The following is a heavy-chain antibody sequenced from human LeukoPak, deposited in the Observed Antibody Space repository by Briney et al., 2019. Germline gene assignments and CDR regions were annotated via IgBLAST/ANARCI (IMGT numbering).Heavy chain of an antibody. Sequence: GGSLRLPCAASGFTFSSYAMSWVRQAPGKGLEWVSAISGSGGSTYYADSVKGRFTISRDNSKNTLYLQMNSLRAEDTAVYYCAKDQSNWNEGFDYWGQGTLVTVSS. J-gene: IGHJ4*02. CDR2: ISGSGGST. D-gene: IGHD1-1*01. CDR1: GFTFSSYA. CDR3: AKDQSNWNEGFDY. V-gene: IGHV3-23*01.